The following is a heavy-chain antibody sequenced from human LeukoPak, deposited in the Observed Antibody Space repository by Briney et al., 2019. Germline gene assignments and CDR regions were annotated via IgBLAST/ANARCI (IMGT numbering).Heavy chain of an antibody. V-gene: IGHV4-4*07. CDR1: GGSICSYY. CDR3: ARDGGYCSSTSCPPFDY. CDR2: IYTSGGT. J-gene: IGHJ4*02. Sequence: PSETLSLTCTVSGGSICSYYWSWIRQPAGKGLEWIGRIYTSGGTNYNPSLKSRVTMSVDTSKNQFSLKLSSVTAADTAVYYCARDGGYCSSTSCPPFDYWGRGTLVTVSS. D-gene: IGHD2-2*01.